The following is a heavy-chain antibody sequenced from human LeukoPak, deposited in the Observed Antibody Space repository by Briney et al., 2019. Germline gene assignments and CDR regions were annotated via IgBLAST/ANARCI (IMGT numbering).Heavy chain of an antibody. V-gene: IGHV3-30*04. CDR2: ISCDRSNK. CDR1: GFTFSSYA. Sequence: GRSLRLSCAASGFTFSSYAMHWVRQAPGKRLEWVAVISCDRSNKYYADSVKGRFTISRDNSKDTLYLQMNSLRAEDTAVYYCARENLQYDFWSGYLVYNWFDPWGQGTLVNVSS. D-gene: IGHD3-3*01. CDR3: ARENLQYDFWSGYLVYNWFDP. J-gene: IGHJ5*02.